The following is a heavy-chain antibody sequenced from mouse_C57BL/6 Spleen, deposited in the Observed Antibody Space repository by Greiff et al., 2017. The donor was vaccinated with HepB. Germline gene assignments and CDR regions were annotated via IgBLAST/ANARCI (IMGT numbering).Heavy chain of an antibody. Sequence: EVKLVESEGGLVQPGSSMKLSCTASGFTFSDYYMAWVRQVPEKGLEWVANINYDGSSTYYLDSLKSRFIISRDNAKNILYLQMSSLKSEDTATYYCTRGGPYYDYDGVMDYWGQGTSVTVSS. CDR3: TRGGPYYDYDGVMDY. J-gene: IGHJ4*01. D-gene: IGHD2-4*01. V-gene: IGHV5-16*01. CDR1: GFTFSDYY. CDR2: INYDGSST.